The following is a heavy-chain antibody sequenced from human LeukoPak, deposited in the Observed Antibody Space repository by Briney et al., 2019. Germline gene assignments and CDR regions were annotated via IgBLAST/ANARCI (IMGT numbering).Heavy chain of an antibody. V-gene: IGHV1-69*13. D-gene: IGHD3-10*01. CDR3: ARVGEFGINSAMVLPD. CDR2: IIPIFRRA. CDR1: GGTFSSYG. J-gene: IGHJ4*02. Sequence: ASVKVSCKVSGGTFSSYGFSWVRQAPGQGLEWMGGIIPIFRRANYAQKFQDRLTITADESTTEVYMELTRLKSDDTAIYYCARVGEFGINSAMVLPDWGQGSLVTVSS.